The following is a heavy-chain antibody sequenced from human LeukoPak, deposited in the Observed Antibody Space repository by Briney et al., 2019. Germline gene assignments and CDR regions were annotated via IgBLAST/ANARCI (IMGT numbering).Heavy chain of an antibody. J-gene: IGHJ4*02. CDR2: ISDSGDYT. D-gene: IGHD2-8*01. CDR1: GFTFSSYA. Sequence: GGSLRLSCAGSGFTFSSYAMSWVRQAPGQGLEWVSVISDSGDYTSYADSVRGRFTISRDNSRNTLYLQMISLRPQDTAVYYCAKDTSIGKYCTNGVCSPFDYWGQGTLVTVSS. V-gene: IGHV3-23*01. CDR3: AKDTSIGKYCTNGVCSPFDY.